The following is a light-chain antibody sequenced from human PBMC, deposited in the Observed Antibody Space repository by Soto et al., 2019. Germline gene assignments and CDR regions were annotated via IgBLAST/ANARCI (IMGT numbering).Light chain of an antibody. V-gene: IGLV2-14*01. CDR1: SSDVGGYNY. CDR2: EVS. Sequence: QSALTQPASVSGSPGQSITISCTGTSSDVGGYNYVSWYQQHPGKAPKLMIYEVSNRPSGVSNRFSGSKSGNTASLTISGLQAEDEADYYCSSYTSSRVFGGGIKLTVL. CDR3: SSYTSSRV. J-gene: IGLJ3*02.